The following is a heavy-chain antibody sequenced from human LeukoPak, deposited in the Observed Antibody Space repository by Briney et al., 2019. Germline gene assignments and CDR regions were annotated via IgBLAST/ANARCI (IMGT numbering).Heavy chain of an antibody. D-gene: IGHD4-17*01. V-gene: IGHV3-48*03. J-gene: IGHJ4*02. CDR3: ARDPSYGDYADY. Sequence: GGSLRLSCAASGFTFSSYEMNWVRQAPGKGPEWVSYISSSGSTIYYADSVKGRFTISRDNAKNSLYLQMNSLRAEDTAVYYCARDPSYGDYADYWGQGTLVTVSS. CDR2: ISSSGSTI. CDR1: GFTFSSYE.